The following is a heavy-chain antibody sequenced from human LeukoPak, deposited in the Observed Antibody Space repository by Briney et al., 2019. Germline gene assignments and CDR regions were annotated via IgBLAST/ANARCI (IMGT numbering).Heavy chain of an antibody. J-gene: IGHJ4*02. CDR3: ARGRYDYVWGSYRPFYYFDY. CDR2: INHSGST. D-gene: IGHD3-16*02. V-gene: IGHV4-34*01. CDR1: GGSFSGYY. Sequence: SETLSLTCAVYGGSFSGYYWSWIRQPPGKGLEWIGEINHSGSTNYNPSLKSRVTISADTSKNQFSLKLSSVTAADTAVYYCARGRYDYVWGSYRPFYYFDYWGQGTLVTVSS.